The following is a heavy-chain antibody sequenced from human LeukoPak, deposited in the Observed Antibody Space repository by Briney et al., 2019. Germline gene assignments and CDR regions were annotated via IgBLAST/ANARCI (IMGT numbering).Heavy chain of an antibody. CDR3: ARDIRYCSGGSCRQGWFDP. J-gene: IGHJ5*02. CDR2: IYYSGST. Sequence: SETLSLTCTVSGGSISSSGYYWGWIRQPPGKGLEWIGCIYYSGSTYYNPSLKSRVTISVDTSKNQFSLKLSSVTAADTAVYYCARDIRYCSGGSCRQGWFDPWGQGTLVTVSS. D-gene: IGHD2-15*01. CDR1: GGSISSSGYY. V-gene: IGHV4-39*07.